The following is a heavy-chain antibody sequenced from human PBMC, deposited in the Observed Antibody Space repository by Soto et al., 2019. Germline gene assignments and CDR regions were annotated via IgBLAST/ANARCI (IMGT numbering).Heavy chain of an antibody. Sequence: PSETLSLTCAVYCGSFSGYYWSWIRQPPGKGLEWIGEINHSGSTNYNPSLKSRVTISVDTSKNQFSLKLSSVTAADTAVYYCARPGYSSGWYRFDYWGQGTLVTVSS. V-gene: IGHV4-34*01. D-gene: IGHD6-19*01. CDR2: INHSGST. J-gene: IGHJ4*02. CDR3: ARPGYSSGWYRFDY. CDR1: CGSFSGYY.